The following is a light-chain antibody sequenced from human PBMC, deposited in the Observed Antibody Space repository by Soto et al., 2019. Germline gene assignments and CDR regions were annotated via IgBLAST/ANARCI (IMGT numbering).Light chain of an antibody. CDR1: QSISTW. Sequence: DIPMTQSPSTLSASVGDRVTITCRASQSISTWLAWYQQKPGKAPKLIIHKASRLEGGVPSRFSGSGSGTEFTITVSSLRPDDFATYYGQQYNTYPLTFGGGTTVEIK. V-gene: IGKV1-5*03. CDR3: QQYNTYPLT. CDR2: KAS. J-gene: IGKJ4*01.